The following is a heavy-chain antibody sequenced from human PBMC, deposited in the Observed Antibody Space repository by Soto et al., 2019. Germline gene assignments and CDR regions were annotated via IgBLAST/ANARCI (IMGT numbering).Heavy chain of an antibody. CDR1: GGSFSGYY. J-gene: IGHJ6*02. Sequence: SETLSLTCAVYGGSFSGYYWSWIRQPPGKGLEWIGEINHSGSTNYNPSLKSRVTISVDTSKSQFSLKLSSVTAADTAVYYCARRHTAMVNYYYYYGMDVWGQGTTVTVSS. CDR3: ARRHTAMVNYYYYYGMDV. V-gene: IGHV4-34*01. CDR2: INHSGST. D-gene: IGHD5-18*01.